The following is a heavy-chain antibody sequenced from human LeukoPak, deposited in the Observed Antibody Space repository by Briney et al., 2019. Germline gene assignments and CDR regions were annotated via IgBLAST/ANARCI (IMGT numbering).Heavy chain of an antibody. CDR3: ASSGLLWFGELSYFDY. CDR1: GFTLSSYW. CDR2: INSDGSST. V-gene: IGHV3-74*01. J-gene: IGHJ4*02. Sequence: PGGSLRLSCAASGFTLSSYWKHWVRQAPGKGLVWVSRINSDGSSTSYADSVKGRFTISRDNAKNTLYLQMNSLRAEDTAVYYCASSGLLWFGELSYFDYWGQGTLVTVSS. D-gene: IGHD3-10*01.